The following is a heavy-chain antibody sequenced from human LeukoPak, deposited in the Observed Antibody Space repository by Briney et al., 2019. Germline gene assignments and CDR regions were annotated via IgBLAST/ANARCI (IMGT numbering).Heavy chain of an antibody. CDR2: IYYSGST. D-gene: IGHD3-10*01. J-gene: IGHJ4*02. CDR1: GGSISSYY. Sequence: SETLSLTCTVSGGSISSYYWSWIRQPPGKGLEWIGYIYYSGSTNYNPSLKSRVTISVDTSKNQFSLKLSSVTAADTAVYYCARERGSGIDYWGQGTLVTVSS. V-gene: IGHV4-59*01. CDR3: ARERGSGIDY.